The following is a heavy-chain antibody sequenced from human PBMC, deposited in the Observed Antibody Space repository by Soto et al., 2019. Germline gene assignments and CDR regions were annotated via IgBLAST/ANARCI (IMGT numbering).Heavy chain of an antibody. Sequence: ALVNVYCKASGYTFTRSGISWVRQAPGQRLEWMGWISTYNGDTNYAQTLQGRVTMTTDKSTSTVYMELRSLSSDDTAVYYCAREGVAPYYYYGMDVWGQGTPVTVSS. D-gene: IGHD5-12*01. CDR1: GYTFTRSG. J-gene: IGHJ6*02. CDR2: ISTYNGDT. V-gene: IGHV1-18*01. CDR3: AREGVAPYYYYGMDV.